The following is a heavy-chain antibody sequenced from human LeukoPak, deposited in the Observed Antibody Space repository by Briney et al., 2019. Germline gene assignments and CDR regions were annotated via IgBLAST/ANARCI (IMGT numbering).Heavy chain of an antibody. J-gene: IGHJ5*02. Sequence: ASVKVSCKASGYTFTGYYMHWVRQAPGQGLEWMGWINPNSGGTNYAQKFQGRVTMTRDTSISTAYMELSRLRSDDTAVYYCARIHYYDSSGHFDPWGQGTLVTVSS. CDR2: INPNSGGT. CDR3: ARIHYYDSSGHFDP. D-gene: IGHD3-22*01. CDR1: GYTFTGYY. V-gene: IGHV1-2*02.